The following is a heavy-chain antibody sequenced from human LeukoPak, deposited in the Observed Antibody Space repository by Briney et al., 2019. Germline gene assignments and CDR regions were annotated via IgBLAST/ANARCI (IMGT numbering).Heavy chain of an antibody. J-gene: IGHJ5*02. CDR1: GYTFTGYY. CDR3: ESVPWSGYLGWFDP. CDR2: INPNSGGT. V-gene: IGHV1-2*06. D-gene: IGHD3-3*01. Sequence: GASVKVSCKASGYTFTGYYMHWVRQAPGQGLEWMGRINPNSGGTNYAQKFQGRVTMTRDASISTAYMELSRLRSDDTAVYSCESVPWSGYLGWFDPWGQGTLVTVSS.